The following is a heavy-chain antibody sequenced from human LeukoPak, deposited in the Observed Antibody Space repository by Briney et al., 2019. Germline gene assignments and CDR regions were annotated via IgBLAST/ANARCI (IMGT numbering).Heavy chain of an antibody. CDR1: GYTLTELS. CDR3: ATLWIQPRGAFDI. J-gene: IGHJ3*02. Sequence: GASVKVSCKVSGYTLTELSMHWVRQAPGKGLEWMGGLDPGDGETIYAQKFQGGVTMTEDTSTDTAYMELSSLRSEDTAVYYCATLWIQPRGAFDIWGQGTMVTVSS. V-gene: IGHV1-24*01. CDR2: LDPGDGET. D-gene: IGHD5-18*01.